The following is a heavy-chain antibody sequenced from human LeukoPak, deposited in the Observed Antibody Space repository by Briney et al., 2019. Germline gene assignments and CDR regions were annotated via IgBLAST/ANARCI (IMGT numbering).Heavy chain of an antibody. CDR2: ISSSGSTI. CDR1: GFNFNNAW. J-gene: IGHJ6*04. D-gene: IGHD3-22*01. Sequence: PGGSLRLSCVASGFNFNNAWMIWVRQAPGKGLEWVSYISSSGSTIYYADSVKGRFTISRDNAKNSLYLQMNSLRVEDTAVYYCARGPTMKMDVWGKGTTVTVSS. V-gene: IGHV3-48*04. CDR3: ARGPTMKMDV.